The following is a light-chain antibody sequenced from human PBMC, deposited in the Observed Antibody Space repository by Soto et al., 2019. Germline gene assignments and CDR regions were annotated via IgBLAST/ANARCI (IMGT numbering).Light chain of an antibody. CDR1: RSVSSSY. CDR3: QQYSNSPLT. Sequence: EIVLTQSPGTLSLSPGERATLSCRASRSVSSSYLAWYQQKAGQAPRLLIYGASSRATGIPDRFSGSGSGTDFTLTISRLEPEDFAVYYCQQYSNSPLTFGGGTKVEIK. J-gene: IGKJ4*01. CDR2: GAS. V-gene: IGKV3-20*01.